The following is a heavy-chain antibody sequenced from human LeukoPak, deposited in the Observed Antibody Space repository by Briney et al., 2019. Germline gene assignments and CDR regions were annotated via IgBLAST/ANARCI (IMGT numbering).Heavy chain of an antibody. Sequence: GASVKVSCKASGYTFTKHAMHWVRQAPGQRFEWLGWTETGNDDTTYSQEFQDRVTITRDTSANTVYMELSSLRSEDTAMYYCARGFQGTFDIWGQGTKVTVSS. J-gene: IGHJ3*02. V-gene: IGHV1-3*02. D-gene: IGHD2-21*01. CDR1: GYTFTKHA. CDR3: ARGFQGTFDI. CDR2: TETGNDDT.